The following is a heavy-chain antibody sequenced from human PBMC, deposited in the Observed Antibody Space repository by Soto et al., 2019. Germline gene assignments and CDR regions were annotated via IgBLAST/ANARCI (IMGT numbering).Heavy chain of an antibody. J-gene: IGHJ6*02. Sequence: SETLSLTCTVSGGSISSYYWSWIRQPPGKGLEWIGYIYYSGSTNYNPSLKSRVTISVDTSKNQFSLKLSSVTAADTAVYYCARDLTPEYYGSGISGMDVWGQGTTVTVSS. CDR1: GGSISSYY. V-gene: IGHV4-59*01. CDR2: IYYSGST. D-gene: IGHD3-10*01. CDR3: ARDLTPEYYGSGISGMDV.